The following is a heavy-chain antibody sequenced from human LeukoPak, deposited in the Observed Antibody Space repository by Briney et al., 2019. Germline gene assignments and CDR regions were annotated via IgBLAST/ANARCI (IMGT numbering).Heavy chain of an antibody. J-gene: IGHJ5*02. CDR1: GGSISSRSYY. CDR2: IYYSGST. D-gene: IGHD5-18*01. CDR3: AREWIQLWLPTWFDP. V-gene: IGHV4-39*07. Sequence: SETPSLTCTVSGGSISSRSYYWGWIRQPPGKGLEWIGSIYYSGSTYCNPSLKSRVIISVDTSKNQFSLKLSSVTAADTAVYYCAREWIQLWLPTWFDPWGQGTLVTVSS.